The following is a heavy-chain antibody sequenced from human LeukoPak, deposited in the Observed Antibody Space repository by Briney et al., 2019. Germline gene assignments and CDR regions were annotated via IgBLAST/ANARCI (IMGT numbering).Heavy chain of an antibody. V-gene: IGHV3-30*04. CDR1: GFTFINYA. CDR3: AKGGSGYENYFDY. Sequence: GGSLRLSCAASGFTFINYAMHWVRQAPGRGLEWVAVISFDGSDTYYADSVKGRFTISRDNSKNTLYLQMNSLRAEDTAVYYCAKGGSGYENYFDYWGQGTLVTVSS. J-gene: IGHJ4*02. CDR2: ISFDGSDT. D-gene: IGHD5-12*01.